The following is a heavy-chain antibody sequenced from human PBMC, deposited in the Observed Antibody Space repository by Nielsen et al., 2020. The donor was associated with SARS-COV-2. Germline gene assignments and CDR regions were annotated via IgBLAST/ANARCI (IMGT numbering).Heavy chain of an antibody. CDR2: ISGTGDST. Sequence: GGSLRLSCAASGFSFSSHAMNWVRQAPGKGLEWVSAISGTGDSTYYSDSVKGRFTISRDNSRNTLYLQMNSLRAEDTAVYYCAKEGPPLRYFDWGYGMDVWGQGTTVTVSS. CDR3: AKEGPPLRYFDWGYGMDV. J-gene: IGHJ6*02. V-gene: IGHV3-23*01. D-gene: IGHD3-9*01. CDR1: GFSFSSHA.